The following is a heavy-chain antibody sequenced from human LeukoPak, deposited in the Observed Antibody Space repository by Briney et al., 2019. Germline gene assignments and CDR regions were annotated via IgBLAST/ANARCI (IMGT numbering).Heavy chain of an antibody. V-gene: IGHV1-2*02. CDR3: ARVVSGSGWSTYCFDY. CDR2: INPNSGGT. CDR1: GYTFTGYY. D-gene: IGHD6-19*01. J-gene: IGHJ4*02. Sequence: ASVKVSCKASGYTFTGYYMHWVRQAPGQGLEWMGWINPNSGGTNYAQKFQGRVTMTRDTSISTAYMELSRLRSDDTAVYYCARVVSGSGWSTYCFDYWGQGTLVTVSS.